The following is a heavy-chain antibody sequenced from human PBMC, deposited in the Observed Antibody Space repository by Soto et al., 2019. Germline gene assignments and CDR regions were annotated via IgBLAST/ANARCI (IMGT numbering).Heavy chain of an antibody. CDR1: GGFLSDAY. CDR3: TKGATSPFDS. CDR2: INHVGGT. V-gene: IGHV4-34*03. J-gene: IGHJ4*02. Sequence: WETLSLTCAVYGGFLSDAYWTWIRQPPGKGLEWIGEINHVGGTNYNPSLKSRVTMSVDTSQNQFSLRLISVTAADTAIYYCTKGATSPFDSWGQGTRVTVSS. D-gene: IGHD1-1*01.